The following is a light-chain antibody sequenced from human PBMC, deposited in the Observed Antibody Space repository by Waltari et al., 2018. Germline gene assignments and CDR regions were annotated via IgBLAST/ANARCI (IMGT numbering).Light chain of an antibody. CDR1: HSVSNSY. J-gene: IGKJ1*01. Sequence: ESGLTQSPGSLSWSPGERATLSCRASHSVSNSYLAWYQQTPGQAPRLLIYGASTRATAIPDRFRDSGYGTDYTLSISRLKPEDFALYYCQQYGTSPTFNEGTKVEIK. V-gene: IGKV3-20*01. CDR2: GAS. CDR3: QQYGTSPT.